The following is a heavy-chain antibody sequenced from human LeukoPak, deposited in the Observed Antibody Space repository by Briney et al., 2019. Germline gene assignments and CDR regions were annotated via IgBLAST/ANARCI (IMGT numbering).Heavy chain of an antibody. D-gene: IGHD3-10*01. V-gene: IGHV3-33*01. CDR1: GFSFSEHG. J-gene: IGHJ3*02. Sequence: GGSLRLSCAASGFSFSEHGMHWVRQAPGKGPEWVTVTWYDGSNNHYAASVKGRSTISRDNSKNTVFLEMNSLRAEDTAVYHCARDRYFGSDGFDIWGPGTMVIVSS. CDR3: ARDRYFGSDGFDI. CDR2: TWYDGSNN.